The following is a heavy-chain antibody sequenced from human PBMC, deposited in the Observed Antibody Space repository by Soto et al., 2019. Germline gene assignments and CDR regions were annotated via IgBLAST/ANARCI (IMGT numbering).Heavy chain of an antibody. CDR2: ISTYSGNT. CDR3: ARGLGTNGLDV. J-gene: IGHJ6*02. Sequence: QIQLVQSGGEVKKPGASVKVSCKASGYKFITYGITWVRQAPGQGLEWMGGISTYSGNTDYAQSFQDRVNMTTDTSTSTVYMELGSLRSDDTAVYYCARGLGTNGLDVWGQGTTVTVSS. D-gene: IGHD3-16*01. V-gene: IGHV1-18*04. CDR1: GYKFITYG.